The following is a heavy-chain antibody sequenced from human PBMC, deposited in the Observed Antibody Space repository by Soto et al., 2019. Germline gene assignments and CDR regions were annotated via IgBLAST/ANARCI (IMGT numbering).Heavy chain of an antibody. CDR1: GYTFTGYY. V-gene: IGHV1-2*04. Sequence: ASVKVSCKASGYTFTGYYMHWVRQAPGQGLEWMGWINPNSGGTNYAQKIQGWVTMTRDTSISTTYMELSRLRSDDTAVYFCSRDMIFGVVIPNYGMDVWGQGTTVTVSS. D-gene: IGHD3-3*01. J-gene: IGHJ6*02. CDR3: SRDMIFGVVIPNYGMDV. CDR2: INPNSGGT.